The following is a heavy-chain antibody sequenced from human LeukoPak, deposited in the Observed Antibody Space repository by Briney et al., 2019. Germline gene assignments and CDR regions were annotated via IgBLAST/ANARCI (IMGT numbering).Heavy chain of an antibody. J-gene: IGHJ4*02. CDR3: AKDGGFWSGYGPPYFDY. CDR2: TKPDGSAE. V-gene: IGHV3-7*01. Sequence: GGSLRLSCAASGFSFRNYWMGWVRQAPGKGLEWVANTKPDGSAEYYADSVRGRFTISRDNAKNSLYLQVNSLRAEDTAVYYCAKDGGFWSGYGPPYFDYWGQGNLVTVSS. CDR1: GFSFRNYW. D-gene: IGHD3-3*01.